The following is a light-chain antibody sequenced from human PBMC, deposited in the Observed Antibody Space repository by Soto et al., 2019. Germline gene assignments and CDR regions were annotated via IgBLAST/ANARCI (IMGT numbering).Light chain of an antibody. CDR3: QQSFSNPFT. Sequence: DIQMTQSPSSLSAFVGDRVTITCRASQSISRYLNWYQQKPGNPPKFLIYATNTLQSGVPSRFSGDGSGTDFTLTISALQPEDFATYYCQQSFSNPFTFGQGTKLEVK. CDR1: QSISRY. V-gene: IGKV1-39*01. J-gene: IGKJ2*01. CDR2: ATN.